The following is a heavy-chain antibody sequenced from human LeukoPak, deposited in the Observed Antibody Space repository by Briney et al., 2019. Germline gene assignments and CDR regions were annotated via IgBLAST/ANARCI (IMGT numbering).Heavy chain of an antibody. CDR1: GFTFRSYD. Sequence: GGSPRLSCAASGFTFRSYDMHWVRQAPGKGLEYVAAISSNGGSTDYANSVKGRFTISRDNSKNTLYLQMGSLRAEDMAVYYCARISSSYDYDYWGQGTLVTVSS. CDR3: ARISSSYDYDY. D-gene: IGHD6-6*01. J-gene: IGHJ4*02. CDR2: ISSNGGST. V-gene: IGHV3-64*01.